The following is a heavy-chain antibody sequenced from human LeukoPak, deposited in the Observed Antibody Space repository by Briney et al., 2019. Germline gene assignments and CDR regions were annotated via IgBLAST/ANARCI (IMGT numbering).Heavy chain of an antibody. J-gene: IGHJ4*02. CDR3: ARETGRGYSYGYGDY. D-gene: IGHD5-18*01. V-gene: IGHV4-61*02. Sequence: SETLSLTCTVSGGSISSGSYYWSWIRQPAGKGLEWIGRIYTSGSTNYNPSLKSRVTISVDTSKNQFSLKLSSVTAADTAVYYCARETGRGYSYGYGDYWGQGTLVTVSS. CDR1: GGSISSGSYY. CDR2: IYTSGST.